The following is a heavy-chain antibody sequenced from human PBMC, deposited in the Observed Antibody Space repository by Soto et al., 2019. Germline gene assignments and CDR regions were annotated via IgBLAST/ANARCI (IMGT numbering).Heavy chain of an antibody. CDR3: ARRERLYFYYYGMDV. D-gene: IGHD3-3*01. Sequence: ASVKVSCKASGYTFDTFAILWVRQAPGQRPEWMGWLNTGNGNTKYSPKFQGRVTMTRDTSASTAYMELSSLKSEDTAVYYCARRERLYFYYYGMDVWGQGSTVTVSS. CDR1: GYTFDTFA. V-gene: IGHV1-3*04. CDR2: LNTGNGNT. J-gene: IGHJ6*02.